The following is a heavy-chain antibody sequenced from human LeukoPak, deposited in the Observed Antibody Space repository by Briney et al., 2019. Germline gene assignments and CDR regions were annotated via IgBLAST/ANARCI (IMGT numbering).Heavy chain of an antibody. D-gene: IGHD3-3*01. CDR3: ARGTEFGVVITDNYYYMDV. V-gene: IGHV3-23*01. Sequence: GGSLRLSCAASGFTFSSYAMSWVRQAPGKGLEWVSGISGSGGSTYYADSVKGRFTISRDNSKNTLYLQMNSLRAEDTAVYYCARGTEFGVVITDNYYYMDVWGKGTTVTVSS. J-gene: IGHJ6*03. CDR1: GFTFSSYA. CDR2: ISGSGGST.